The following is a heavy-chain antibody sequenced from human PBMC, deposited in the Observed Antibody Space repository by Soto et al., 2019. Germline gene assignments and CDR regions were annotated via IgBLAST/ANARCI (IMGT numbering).Heavy chain of an antibody. Sequence: EVQLLESGGGLVQPGGSLRLSCAASGFTFSSYAMSWVRQAPGKGLEWVSAISGSGGSTYYADSVKGRFTISRDNSKNTLYLQMNGLRAEDTAVYYCGKGPFIVVVTAIFFDYWGQGTLVTVSS. CDR1: GFTFSSYA. D-gene: IGHD2-21*02. CDR2: ISGSGGST. J-gene: IGHJ4*02. CDR3: GKGPFIVVVTAIFFDY. V-gene: IGHV3-23*01.